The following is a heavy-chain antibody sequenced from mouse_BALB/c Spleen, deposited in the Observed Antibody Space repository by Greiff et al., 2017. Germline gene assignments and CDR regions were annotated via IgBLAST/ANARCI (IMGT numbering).Heavy chain of an antibody. CDR2: INPSNGGT. CDR3: TMPYYTPTDYAMDY. Sequence: QVQLQQPGAELVKPGASVKLSCKASGYTFTSYWMHWVKLRPGQGFEWIGEINPSNGGTNYNEKFKRKATLTVDKSSSTAYMQLSSLTSEDSAVYYGTMPYYTPTDYAMDYWGQGTSVTVSS. J-gene: IGHJ4*01. V-gene: IGHV1S16*01. D-gene: IGHD2-12*01. CDR1: GYTFTSYW.